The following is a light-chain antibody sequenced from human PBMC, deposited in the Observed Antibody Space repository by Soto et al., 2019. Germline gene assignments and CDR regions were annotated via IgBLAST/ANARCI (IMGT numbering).Light chain of an antibody. CDR1: QGVSVN. CDR3: QQYNNWPPIT. CDR2: GAS. Sequence: EIVLTQYPATLSVSPGERVTLSCRASQGVSVNLAWYQQKPGQAPRLLISGASTMATGIPARFSGSGSGTEFSLTISSLQSEDFAVYDCQQYNNWPPITFGQGTRLDIK. J-gene: IGKJ5*01. V-gene: IGKV3D-15*01.